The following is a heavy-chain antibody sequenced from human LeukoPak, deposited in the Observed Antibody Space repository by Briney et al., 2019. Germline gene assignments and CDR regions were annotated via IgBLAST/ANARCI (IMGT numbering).Heavy chain of an antibody. CDR2: ISGSGGST. Sequence: GGSLRLSCAASGFTFSSNAMSWVRQAPGKGLEWVSTISGSGGSTYYADSVKGRFTISRDNSKNTLYLQMNSLRAEDTAIYFCAKGKASDFWSGYSTNYFDYWGQGTLVTVSS. J-gene: IGHJ4*02. CDR1: GFTFSSNA. D-gene: IGHD3-3*01. V-gene: IGHV3-23*01. CDR3: AKGKASDFWSGYSTNYFDY.